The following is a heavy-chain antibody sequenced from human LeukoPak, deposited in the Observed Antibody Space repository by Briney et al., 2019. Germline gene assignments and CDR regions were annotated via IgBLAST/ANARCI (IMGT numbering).Heavy chain of an antibody. CDR3: AKPVKWQSYGMDV. CDR1: GFTFSSYG. V-gene: IGHV3-30*18. J-gene: IGHJ6*02. D-gene: IGHD1-26*01. CDR2: ISYEASNK. Sequence: GGSLRLSCAASGFTFSSYGMHWVRQAPGKGLEWVAVISYEASNKYYADSVKGRFTISRDNSKNTLYLQMNSLRAEDTAVYYCAKPVKWQSYGMDVWGQGTTVTGSS.